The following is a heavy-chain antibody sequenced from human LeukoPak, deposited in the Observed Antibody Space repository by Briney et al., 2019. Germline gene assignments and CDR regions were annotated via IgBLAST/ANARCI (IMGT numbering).Heavy chain of an antibody. V-gene: IGHV4-61*01. J-gene: IGHJ6*02. D-gene: IGHD2-15*01. CDR2: SYHSGST. Sequence: PSETLSLTCTVSGGSVRSGSSYWSWIRQPPGKGLEWIGYSYHSGSTNYNPSLKSRVTISVDTPRNQFSLKLTSVTAADTAVYYCARESFVVVVAASKAYYYSVDVWGQGTTVTVSS. CDR1: GGSVRSGSSY. CDR3: ARESFVVVVAASKAYYYSVDV.